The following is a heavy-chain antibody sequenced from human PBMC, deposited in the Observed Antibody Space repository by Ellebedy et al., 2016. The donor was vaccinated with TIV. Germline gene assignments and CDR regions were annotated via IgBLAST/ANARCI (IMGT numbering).Heavy chain of an antibody. D-gene: IGHD3-22*01. CDR3: ARGAYDSSGGFDY. J-gene: IGHJ4*02. CDR1: GYTFSSYA. V-gene: IGHV1-3*01. Sequence: ASVKVSCKASGYTFSSYAVHWVRQAPGQRLEWLGWINVGNGNTKYSQKFQGRVTITRDTSARTAYMELSSLRSEDQAVYYCARGAYDSSGGFDYWGQGTLVTVSS. CDR2: INVGNGNT.